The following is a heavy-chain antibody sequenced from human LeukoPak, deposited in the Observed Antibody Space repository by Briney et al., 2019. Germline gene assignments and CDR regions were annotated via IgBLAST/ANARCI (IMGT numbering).Heavy chain of an antibody. D-gene: IGHD2-15*01. Sequence: GGSLRLSCAASGFTFSSYWMSWVRQAPGKGLEWVANIKQDGSEKYYVDSVKGRFTISRDNAKNSLYLQMNSLRAEDTAVYYCAKDQEDIVVVVAATIDYWGQGTLVTVSS. CDR2: IKQDGSEK. CDR3: AKDQEDIVVVVAATIDY. CDR1: GFTFSSYW. J-gene: IGHJ4*02. V-gene: IGHV3-7*01.